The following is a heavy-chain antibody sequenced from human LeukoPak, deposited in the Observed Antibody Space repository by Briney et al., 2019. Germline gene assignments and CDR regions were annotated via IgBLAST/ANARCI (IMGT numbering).Heavy chain of an antibody. CDR2: IYYSGST. CDR1: GGSISSSSYY. Sequence: PSETLSLTCTVSGGSISSSSYYWGWIRQPPGKGLEWIGSIYYSGSTYYNPSLKSRVTISVDPSKNQFSLRLSSVTAADTAVYYCARVSSSWYNYLDYWGQGALVTVSS. V-gene: IGHV4-39*07. J-gene: IGHJ4*02. CDR3: ARVSSSWYNYLDY. D-gene: IGHD6-13*01.